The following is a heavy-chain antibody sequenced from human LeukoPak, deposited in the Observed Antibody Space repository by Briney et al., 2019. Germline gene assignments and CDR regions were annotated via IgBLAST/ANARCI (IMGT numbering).Heavy chain of an antibody. Sequence: PSETLSLTCTVSGGSISSYYWSWIRQPPGKGLEWIGYIYYSGSTNYNPSLKSRVTISVDTSKNQFSLRLSSVTAADTAVYYCTRDRDYCGGDCYSDAGGMDVWGQGTTVTVSS. CDR2: IYYSGST. D-gene: IGHD2-21*02. CDR1: GGSISSYY. V-gene: IGHV4-59*12. CDR3: TRDRDYCGGDCYSDAGGMDV. J-gene: IGHJ6*02.